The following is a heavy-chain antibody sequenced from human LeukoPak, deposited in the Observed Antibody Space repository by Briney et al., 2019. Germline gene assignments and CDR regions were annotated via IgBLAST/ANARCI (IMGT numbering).Heavy chain of an antibody. CDR2: INTDGSDT. J-gene: IGHJ3*01. V-gene: IGHV3-74*01. D-gene: IGHD1-1*01. Sequence: GGSLRLSCAASGFTFSDYYMSWIRQAPGKGPVWVSRINTDGSDTSYADSVKGRFTISRDNAKNTLHLQMNSLRVEDTAMYYCTSGNGHGFDVWGQGTMVIVSS. CDR3: TSGNGHGFDV. CDR1: GFTFSDYY.